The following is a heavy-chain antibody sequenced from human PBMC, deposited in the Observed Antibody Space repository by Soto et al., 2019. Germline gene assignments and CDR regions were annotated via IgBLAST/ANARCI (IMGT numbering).Heavy chain of an antibody. J-gene: IGHJ4*02. D-gene: IGHD2-21*02. V-gene: IGHV4-30-4*01. CDR2: IYYSGST. CDR1: GGSISSGDYY. CDR3: ARGDGGNSKFDY. Sequence: QVQLQESGPGLVKPSQTLSLTCTVSGGSISSGDYYWGWIRQPPGKGLEWIGYIYYSGSTYYNPSLKSRVTISVDTSKNQCSLKLSSVTAEDTAVYYCARGDGGNSKFDYWGQGTLVTVSS.